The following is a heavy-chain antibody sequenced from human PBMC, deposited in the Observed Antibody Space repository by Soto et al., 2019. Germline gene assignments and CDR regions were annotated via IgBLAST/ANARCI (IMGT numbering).Heavy chain of an antibody. CDR1: GFSLSTYW. J-gene: IGHJ4*02. V-gene: IGHV3-7*01. CDR3: ARKSYYVDSGFYDY. D-gene: IGHD3-22*01. CDR2: IIQDGSEK. Sequence: GGSLRLSCTVSGFSLSTYWMSWVRQAPGKGLEWVANIIQDGSEKQYVDSVKGRFTISRDNAKNSLYLQMDSLRADDTAVYYCARKSYYVDSGFYDYWGQGALVTVSS.